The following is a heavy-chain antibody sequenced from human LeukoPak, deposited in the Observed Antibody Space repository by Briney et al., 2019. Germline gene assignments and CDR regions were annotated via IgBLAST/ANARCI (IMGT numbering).Heavy chain of an antibody. CDR2: ISYDGSNK. D-gene: IGHD5-12*01. CDR1: GFTFSSYG. CDR3: AKPGEWLRSGYYFDY. J-gene: IGHJ4*02. Sequence: PGGSLRLSCAASGFTFSSYGMHWVRQAPGKGLEWVAVISYDGSNKYYADSVKGRFTISRDNSKNTLYLQMNSLRAEDTAVYYCAKPGEWLRSGYYFDYWGQGTLVTVSS. V-gene: IGHV3-30*18.